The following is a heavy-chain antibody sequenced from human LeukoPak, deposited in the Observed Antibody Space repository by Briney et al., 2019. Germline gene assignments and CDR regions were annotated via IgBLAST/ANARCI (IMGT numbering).Heavy chain of an antibody. V-gene: IGHV3-23*01. Sequence: PGGSLRLSCVASGFPFSTTDMTWVRQAPGKGPEWLSTINGGGDRTYYADSVKGRFTISRDNSKNTLYLQMNSLRPEDTAPYYCVKNSGIWSFWGQETLVTVSS. CDR3: VKNSGIWSF. D-gene: IGHD1-26*01. CDR1: GFPFSTTD. J-gene: IGHJ4*02. CDR2: INGGGDRT.